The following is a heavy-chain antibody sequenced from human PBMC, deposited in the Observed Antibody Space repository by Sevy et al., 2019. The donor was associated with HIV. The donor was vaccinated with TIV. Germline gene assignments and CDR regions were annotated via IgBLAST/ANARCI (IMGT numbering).Heavy chain of an antibody. Sequence: GGYLRLSCAVSGFTFSSYWMSWVRQAPGKGLEWVANIKQDGGAQYYLDSVKGRFAISRDNAKNSLFLQMNSLRVEDTAVYYCARCTNSAALDYWGHGTPVTVSS. CDR1: GFTFSSYW. J-gene: IGHJ4*01. CDR3: ARCTNSAALDY. CDR2: IKQDGGAQ. D-gene: IGHD2-2*01. V-gene: IGHV3-7*01.